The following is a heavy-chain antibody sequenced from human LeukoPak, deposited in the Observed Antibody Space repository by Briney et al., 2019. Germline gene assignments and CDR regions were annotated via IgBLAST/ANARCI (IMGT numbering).Heavy chain of an antibody. D-gene: IGHD3-22*01. V-gene: IGHV4-34*01. J-gene: IGHJ4*02. CDR1: GGSFSGYY. CDR3: ARENYYDSSGYPNFDY. CDR2: INHSGST. Sequence: KPSETLSLTCTVSGGSFSGYYWSWIRQPPGKGLEWIGEINHSGSTNYNPSLKSRVTISVDTSKNQFSLKLSSVTAADTAVYYCARENYYDSSGYPNFDYWGQGTLVTVSS.